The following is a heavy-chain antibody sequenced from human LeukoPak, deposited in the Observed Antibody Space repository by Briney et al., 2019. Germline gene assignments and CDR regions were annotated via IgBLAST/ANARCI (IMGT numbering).Heavy chain of an antibody. J-gene: IGHJ4*02. CDR3: ARVSRDGWSGCPDY. Sequence: GGSLRLSCAASGFTFSSYWMHWVRQAPGKGLVWVSRINSDGSSTAYADSVKGRVTISRDNAKNTLYLEMNSLRAEDTAVYYCARVSRDGWSGCPDYWGQGAKVTVSS. CDR1: GFTFSSYW. D-gene: IGHD3-3*01. V-gene: IGHV3-74*01. CDR2: INSDGSST.